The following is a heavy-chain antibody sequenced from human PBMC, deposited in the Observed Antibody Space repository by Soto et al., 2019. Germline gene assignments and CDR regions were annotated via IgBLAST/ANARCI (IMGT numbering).Heavy chain of an antibody. D-gene: IGHD2-8*01. CDR1: GDSVSSNSAG. V-gene: IGHV6-1*01. CDR2: TYYRSKWYN. Sequence: PSQTLSLTCAISGDSVSSNSAGWNWIRQTPSRGLEWLGRTYYRSKWYNDYAVSVKSRITINPDTSKNQFSLQLNSVTPEDTAVYYCARAHCTNGVCLFDYWGQGTLVTVSS. CDR3: ARAHCTNGVCLFDY. J-gene: IGHJ4*02.